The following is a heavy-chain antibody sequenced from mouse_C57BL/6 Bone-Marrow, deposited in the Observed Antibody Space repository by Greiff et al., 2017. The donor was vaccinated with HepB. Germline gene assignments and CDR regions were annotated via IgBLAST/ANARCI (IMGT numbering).Heavy chain of an antibody. D-gene: IGHD2-3*01. Sequence: DVHLVESGGDLVKPGGSLKLSCAASGFTFSSYGMSWVRQTPDKRLEWVATISSGGSYTYYPDSVKGRFTISRDNAKNTLYLQMSSLKSEDTAMYYCARHGHGYYRFAYWGQGTLVTVSA. V-gene: IGHV5-6*01. CDR3: ARHGHGYYRFAY. CDR2: ISSGGSYT. CDR1: GFTFSSYG. J-gene: IGHJ3*01.